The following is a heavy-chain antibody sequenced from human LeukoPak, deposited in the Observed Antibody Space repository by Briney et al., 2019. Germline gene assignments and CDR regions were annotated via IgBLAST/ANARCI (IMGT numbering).Heavy chain of an antibody. CDR1: GYSISTSNY. D-gene: IGHD3-3*01. V-gene: IGHV4-28*03. CDR2: IYYSGGI. Sequence: SDTLSLTCAVSGYSISTSNYWAWIRQPPGKGLEWIGHIYYSGGIYYNPSLKSRVTISVDTSKNQFSLKLSSVTAADTAVYYCARDPGVYYDFWSGYYTYYGMDVWGQGTTVTVSS. J-gene: IGHJ6*02. CDR3: ARDPGVYYDFWSGYYTYYGMDV.